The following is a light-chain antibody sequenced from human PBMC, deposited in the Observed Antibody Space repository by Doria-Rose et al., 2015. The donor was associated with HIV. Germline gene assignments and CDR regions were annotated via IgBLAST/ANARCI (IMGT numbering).Light chain of an antibody. CDR2: DGS. V-gene: IGKV3-20*01. CDR3: HQYGTSWT. J-gene: IGKJ1*01. CDR1: QSFSSTY. Sequence: TQSPGTLSLSPGERATLSCRASQSFSSTYLAWYQQKPGQAPSLLIYDGSTRATGIPDRFSASGSGTDFTLTINRLEPEGFALYYCHQYGTSWTFGRGTKVEI.